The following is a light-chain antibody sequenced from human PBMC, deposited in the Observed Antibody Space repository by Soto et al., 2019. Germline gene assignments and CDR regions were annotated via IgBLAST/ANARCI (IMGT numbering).Light chain of an antibody. CDR3: QQYNEWPLT. V-gene: IGKV3-15*01. J-gene: IGKJ4*01. CDR1: QNVSNN. CDR2: GTS. Sequence: EIVMTQSPATLSVSPGERATLSCRASQNVSNNLAWYQQKPGQAPSLPIYGTSTRATGFPARFSGSASGTDFTLTISRLQSEDFAVYYCQQYNEWPLTFGGGTKVDI.